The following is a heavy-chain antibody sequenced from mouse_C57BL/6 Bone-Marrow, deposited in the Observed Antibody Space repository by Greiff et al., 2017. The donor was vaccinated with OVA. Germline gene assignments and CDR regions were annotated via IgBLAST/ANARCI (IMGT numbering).Heavy chain of an antibody. CDR3: ARGEGIYYGNYEAMDY. J-gene: IGHJ4*01. V-gene: IGHV1-26*01. D-gene: IGHD2-1*01. CDR2: INPNNGGT. Sequence: EVKLQQSGPELVKPGASVKISCKASGYTFTDYYMNWVKQSHGKSLEWIGDINPNNGGTSYNQKFKGKATLTVDKSSSTAYMELRSLTSEDSAVYYCARGEGIYYGNYEAMDYWGQGTSVTVSS. CDR1: GYTFTDYY.